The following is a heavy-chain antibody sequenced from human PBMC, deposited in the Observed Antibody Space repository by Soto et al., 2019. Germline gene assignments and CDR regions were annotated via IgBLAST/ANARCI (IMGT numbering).Heavy chain of an antibody. CDR2: INAGNGNT. V-gene: IGHV1-3*01. CDR1: GYTFTSYA. Sequence: ASVKVSCKASGYTFTSYAMHWVRQAPGQRLEWMGWINAGNGNTKYSQKFQGRVTITRDTSASTAYMELSSLRSEDTAVYYCVRESQSVGTITYYDSSGLTIPISDAFDIWGQGTMVTVSS. CDR3: VRESQSVGTITYYDSSGLTIPISDAFDI. D-gene: IGHD3-22*01. J-gene: IGHJ3*02.